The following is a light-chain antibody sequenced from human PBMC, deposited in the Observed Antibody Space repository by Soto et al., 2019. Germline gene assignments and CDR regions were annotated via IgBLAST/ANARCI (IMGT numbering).Light chain of an antibody. Sequence: IVLTQSPGTLSLSPGERATVSCRASETIGRAYFAWYQHRPGRTPRLVLSATSNRAAGIPDRFGGSGSGADFTLTISGVEPEDFAVYYCHQYATSPFTFGKGTKLE. CDR1: ETIGRAY. CDR2: ATS. CDR3: HQYATSPFT. J-gene: IGKJ2*01. V-gene: IGKV3-20*01.